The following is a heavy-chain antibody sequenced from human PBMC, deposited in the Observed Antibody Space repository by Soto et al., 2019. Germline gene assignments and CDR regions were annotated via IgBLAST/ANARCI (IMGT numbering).Heavy chain of an antibody. Sequence: QVQLVESGGGVVQPGRSLRLSCAASGFTFSSYGMHWVRQAPGKGLEWVAVISYDGSNKYYADSVKGRFTISRDNSKNTLYLQMNSLRAEDTAVYYCAKDARVPGIAAAGLDYWGQGTLVTVSS. CDR2: ISYDGSNK. V-gene: IGHV3-30*18. CDR1: GFTFSSYG. D-gene: IGHD6-13*01. CDR3: AKDARVPGIAAAGLDY. J-gene: IGHJ4*02.